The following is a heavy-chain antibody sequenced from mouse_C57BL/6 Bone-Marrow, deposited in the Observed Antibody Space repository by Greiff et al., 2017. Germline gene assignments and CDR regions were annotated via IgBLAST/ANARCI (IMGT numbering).Heavy chain of an antibody. CDR1: GYTFTSYG. Sequence: QVQLQQSGAELARPGASVKLSCKASGYTFTSYGISWVKQRPGQGLEWIGEIYPRSGNTYYNEKFKGKATLTADKSSSTAYMELRSLTSEDSAVYFCARGHYNGSRYFDYWGQGTTLTVSA. D-gene: IGHD1-1*01. CDR3: ARGHYNGSRYFDY. CDR2: IYPRSGNT. J-gene: IGHJ2*01. V-gene: IGHV1-81*01.